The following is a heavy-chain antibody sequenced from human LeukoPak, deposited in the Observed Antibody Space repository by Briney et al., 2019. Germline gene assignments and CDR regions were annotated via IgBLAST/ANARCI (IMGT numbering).Heavy chain of an antibody. CDR1: GGSISSYY. CDR3: ARQGYYYDSSGTTDAFDI. Sequence: PSETLSLTCTVSGGSISSYYWSWIRQPPGKGLEWIGYIYYSGSTNYNPSLKSRVTISVDTSKNQFSLKLSSVTAADTAVYYCARQGYYYDSSGTTDAFDIWGQGTMVTVSS. D-gene: IGHD3-22*01. CDR2: IYYSGST. J-gene: IGHJ3*02. V-gene: IGHV4-59*01.